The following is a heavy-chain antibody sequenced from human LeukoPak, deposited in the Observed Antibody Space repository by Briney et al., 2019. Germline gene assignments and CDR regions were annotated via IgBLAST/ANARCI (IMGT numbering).Heavy chain of an antibody. CDR3: GRAGRYCSGGSCYGDDWFDH. D-gene: IGHD2-15*01. J-gene: IGHJ5*02. V-gene: IGHV4-59*01. CDR2: IHSSGNT. Sequence: SQTLSLTCTVSGGSISGYYWNWIRQPPGKGLEWLGYIHSSGNTRYNPSLRSRVTMSVDTSMNQFSLKLDSVTAADTAVYYCGRAGRYCSGGSCYGDDWFDHWGQGTLVTVSS. CDR1: GGSISGYY.